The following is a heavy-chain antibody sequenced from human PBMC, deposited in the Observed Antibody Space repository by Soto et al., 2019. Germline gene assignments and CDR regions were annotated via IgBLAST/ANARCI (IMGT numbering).Heavy chain of an antibody. CDR1: GNTHTIYF. D-gene: IGHD3-16*01. J-gene: IGHJ4*02. V-gene: IGHV1-2*02. Sequence: QVQLVQSGAEVKQPGASVRVPCKASGNTHTIYFIHCLRQAPGQGLEWMGWINSVNGGTNYAPRFRGRVSMTRDTSSATAFMDLSGLRSDDTAVYYCARGGSYYAHWGQGTLVTVSS. CDR2: INSVNGGT. CDR3: ARGGSYYAH.